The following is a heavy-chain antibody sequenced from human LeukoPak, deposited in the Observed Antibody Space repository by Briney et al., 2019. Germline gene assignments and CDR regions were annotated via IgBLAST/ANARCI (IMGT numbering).Heavy chain of an antibody. Sequence: PGGSLRLSCAASGFTVSSSYMSWVRQAPGKGLEWVSTMYSGGSTYYGDSVKGRFTISRDSSKSTLYLQMNILRVEDSAVYFCARDTTMVDWGQGTLVTVSS. CDR1: GFTVSSSY. CDR3: ARDTTMVD. V-gene: IGHV3-53*01. D-gene: IGHD3-10*01. J-gene: IGHJ4*02. CDR2: MYSGGST.